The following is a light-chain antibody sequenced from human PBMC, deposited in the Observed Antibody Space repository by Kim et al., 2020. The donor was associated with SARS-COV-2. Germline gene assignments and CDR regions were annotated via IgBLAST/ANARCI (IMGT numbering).Light chain of an antibody. CDR1: SSDLGDYTF. CDR2: DVS. CDR3: SSYTSHSTLV. J-gene: IGLJ3*02. Sequence: GQSITISCTGTSSDLGDYTFVSWYQQHPGRAPKLMIYDVSDRPSGVSNRFSGSKSGNTASLTISGLQAEDEADYFCSSYTSHSTLVFGGGTQLTVL. V-gene: IGLV2-14*03.